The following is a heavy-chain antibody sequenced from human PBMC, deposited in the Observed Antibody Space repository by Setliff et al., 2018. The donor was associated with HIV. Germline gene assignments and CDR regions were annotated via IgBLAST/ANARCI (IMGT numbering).Heavy chain of an antibody. V-gene: IGHV4-39*01. J-gene: IGHJ4*02. CDR1: GGSVNSTFYH. CDR2: IYYFGKT. CDR3: ARQDRWPNTFDT. D-gene: IGHD6-13*01. Sequence: SETLSLTCSVSGGSVNSTFYHWGWIRQTPGKGLEWIATIYYFGKTYKNPSLESRVTMSADASERQFSLSLSSVTAADTAVYYCARQDRWPNTFDTWGQGIPVTVSS.